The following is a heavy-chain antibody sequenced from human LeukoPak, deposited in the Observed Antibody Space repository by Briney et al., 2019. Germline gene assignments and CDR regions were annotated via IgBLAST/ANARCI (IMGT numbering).Heavy chain of an antibody. D-gene: IGHD2-2*01. CDR1: GFTFSSYG. Sequence: PGRSLRLSCAASGFTFSSYGMHWVRQAPGKGLEWVAVISYDGSNKYYADSVKGRFTISRDNSKNTLYLQMNSLRAEDTAVYYCAKDEGLYCSSTSCYPDDYWGQGTLVTVSS. V-gene: IGHV3-30*18. CDR2: ISYDGSNK. CDR3: AKDEGLYCSSTSCYPDDY. J-gene: IGHJ4*02.